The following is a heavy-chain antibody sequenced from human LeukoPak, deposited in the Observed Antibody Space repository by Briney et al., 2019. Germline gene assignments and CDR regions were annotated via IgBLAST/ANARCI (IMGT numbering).Heavy chain of an antibody. V-gene: IGHV3-21*04. J-gene: IGHJ2*01. D-gene: IGHD3-3*02. CDR1: EFAFSSYS. Sequence: GGSLRLSCAASEFAFSSYSMNWFRQAPGKGLEWVASITSGSKYIFYADSVEGRFIVSRDSSKNTLSLQMNDLRAEDTAVYYCARVGDHFHWYLDIWGRGTMVTVSS. CDR3: ARVGDHFHWYLDI. CDR2: ITSGSKYI.